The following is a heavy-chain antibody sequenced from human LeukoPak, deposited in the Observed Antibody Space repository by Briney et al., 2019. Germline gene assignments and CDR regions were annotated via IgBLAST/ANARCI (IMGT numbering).Heavy chain of an antibody. J-gene: IGHJ3*02. CDR3: ARGPDAFDI. Sequence: GGSLRLSCVASGFTFSDHYMDWVRQAPGKGLEWVSYVSSSGSTIYYADSVKGRFTISRDNAKNSLYLQMNSLRAEDTAVYYCARGPDAFDIWGQGTMVTVSS. CDR1: GFTFSDHY. V-gene: IGHV3-11*04. CDR2: VSSSGSTI.